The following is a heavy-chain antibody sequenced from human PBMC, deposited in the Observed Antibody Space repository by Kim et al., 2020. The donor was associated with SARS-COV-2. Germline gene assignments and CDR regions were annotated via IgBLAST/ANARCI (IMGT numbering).Heavy chain of an antibody. CDR2: IWYDGSNK. Sequence: GGSLRLSCAASGFTFSSYGMHWVRQAPGKGLEWVAVIWYDGSNKYYADSVKGRFTISRDNSKNTLYLQMNSLRAEDTAVYYCARDRDPYYDILTGYYTSSGMDVCGQGTTVTVSS. D-gene: IGHD3-9*01. CDR1: GFTFSSYG. V-gene: IGHV3-33*01. CDR3: ARDRDPYYDILTGYYTSSGMDV. J-gene: IGHJ6*02.